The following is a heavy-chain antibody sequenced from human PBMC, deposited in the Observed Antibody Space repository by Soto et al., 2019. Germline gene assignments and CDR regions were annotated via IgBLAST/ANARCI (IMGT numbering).Heavy chain of an antibody. D-gene: IGHD2-2*01. CDR2: ISYDGSNK. J-gene: IGHJ6*02. CDR3: AREVVGGGQNYYYYGMDV. CDR1: GFTFSSYA. Sequence: EGSLRLSCAASGFTFSSYAMHWVRQAPGKGLEWVAVISYDGSNKYYADSVKGRFTISRDNSKNTLYLQMNSLRAEDTAVYYCAREVVGGGQNYYYYGMDVWGQGSTVTVSS. V-gene: IGHV3-30-3*01.